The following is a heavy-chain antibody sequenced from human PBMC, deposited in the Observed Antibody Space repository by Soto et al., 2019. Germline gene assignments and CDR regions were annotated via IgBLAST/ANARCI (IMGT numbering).Heavy chain of an antibody. Sequence: SETLSLTCTVSGGSISSGDYYWSWIRQPPGKGLERIGYIYCSGSTYYNPSLKSRVTISVDTSKNQFSLKLSSVTAADTAVYYCARGRWDYGDYVGYFDYWGQGTLVTVSS. CDR2: IYCSGST. D-gene: IGHD4-17*01. V-gene: IGHV4-30-4*01. J-gene: IGHJ4*02. CDR3: ARGRWDYGDYVGYFDY. CDR1: GGSISSGDYY.